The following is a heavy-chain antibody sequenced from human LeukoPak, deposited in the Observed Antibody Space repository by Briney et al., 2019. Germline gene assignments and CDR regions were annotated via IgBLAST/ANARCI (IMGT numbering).Heavy chain of an antibody. Sequence: ASVKVSCKASGYTFTGYYMHWVRQAPGQRLEWMGWINPNSGGTNYAQKFQGRVTMTRDTSISTAYMELSRLRSDDTAVYYCARVPSAAVARIYDYWGQGTLVTVSS. V-gene: IGHV1-2*02. D-gene: IGHD6-19*01. J-gene: IGHJ4*02. CDR1: GYTFTGYY. CDR3: ARVPSAAVARIYDY. CDR2: INPNSGGT.